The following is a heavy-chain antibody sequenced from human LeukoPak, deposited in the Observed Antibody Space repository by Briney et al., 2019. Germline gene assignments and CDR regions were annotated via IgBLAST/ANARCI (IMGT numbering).Heavy chain of an antibody. V-gene: IGHV1-2*02. Sequence: ASVKVSCKASGYTFTGYYMHWVRQAPGQRLEWMGWINPNSGGTNYAQKFQGRVTTTRDTSISTAYMELSRLRSDDTAVYYCARVVFHYDILTGYYKPLYFDYWGQGTLVTVSS. CDR1: GYTFTGYY. CDR2: INPNSGGT. J-gene: IGHJ4*02. D-gene: IGHD3-9*01. CDR3: ARVVFHYDILTGYYKPLYFDY.